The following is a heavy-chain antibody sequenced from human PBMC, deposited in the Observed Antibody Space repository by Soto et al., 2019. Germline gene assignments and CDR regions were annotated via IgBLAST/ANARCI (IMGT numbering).Heavy chain of an antibody. CDR3: AGYWPRDSSSFSRLYYGMAV. J-gene: IGHJ6*02. D-gene: IGHD6-6*01. Sequence: QVQLGQSGAEVKKPGSSVKVSCKASGGTTSSYAISWVRQAPGPGLDWMGGIIPIFGTTNYAQKFQGRVTITADKATDTVYMEVSSLRSEDTAVYYCAGYWPRDSSSFSRLYYGMAVWGQGNKVTVSS. CDR2: IIPIFGTT. CDR1: GGTTSSYA. V-gene: IGHV1-69*06.